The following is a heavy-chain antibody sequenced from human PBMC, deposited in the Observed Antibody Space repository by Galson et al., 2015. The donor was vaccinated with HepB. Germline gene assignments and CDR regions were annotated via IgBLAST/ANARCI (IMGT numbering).Heavy chain of an antibody. CDR1: GFTFSSYS. V-gene: IGHV3-48*04. J-gene: IGHJ4*02. CDR3: AREALGGD. CDR2: ISSSSSTI. Sequence: SLRLSCAASGFTFSSYSMNWVRQAPGKGLEWVSYISSSSSTIYYADSVKGRFTISRDNAKNSLYLQMNSLRAEDTAVYYCAREALGGDWGQGTLVTVSS. D-gene: IGHD3-16*01.